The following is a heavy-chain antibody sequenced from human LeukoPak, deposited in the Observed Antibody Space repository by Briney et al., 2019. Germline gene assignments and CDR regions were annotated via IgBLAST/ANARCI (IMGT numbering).Heavy chain of an antibody. Sequence: SETLSLTCTVSGGSISSGSYYWSWIRQPPGKGLEWIGSIYYSGSTYYNPSLKSRVTISVDTSKNQFSLKLSSVTAADTAVYYCARSRGSGWYEFDGWGQGTLVTVSS. CDR2: IYYSGST. J-gene: IGHJ4*02. CDR1: GGSISSGSYY. CDR3: ARSRGSGWYEFDG. V-gene: IGHV4-39*01. D-gene: IGHD6-19*01.